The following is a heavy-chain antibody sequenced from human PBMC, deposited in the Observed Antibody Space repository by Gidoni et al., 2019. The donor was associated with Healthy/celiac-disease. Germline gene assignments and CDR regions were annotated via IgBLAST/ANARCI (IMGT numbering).Heavy chain of an antibody. CDR2: IIPIFGTA. V-gene: IGHV1-69*01. CDR1: GGTFSSYA. CDR3: ARRIAAAGTLDYYYGMDV. D-gene: IGHD6-13*01. Sequence: QVQLVQSGAEVKTPGSSVKVSCKASGGTFSSYAISWVRQPPGQGLEWMGGIIPIFGTANYAQKFQGRVTITADESTSTAYMELSSLRSEDTAVYYCARRIAAAGTLDYYYGMDVWGQGTTVTVSS. J-gene: IGHJ6*02.